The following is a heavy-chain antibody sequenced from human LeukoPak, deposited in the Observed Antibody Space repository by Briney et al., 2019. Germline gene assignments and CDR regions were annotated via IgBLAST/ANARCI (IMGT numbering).Heavy chain of an antibody. CDR1: GFTFTTYS. D-gene: IGHD2-15*01. J-gene: IGHJ4*02. CDR2: ISGSGDST. Sequence: PGGSLRLSCAASGFTFTTYSMNWVRQAPGKGLEWVSAISGSGDSTYYADSVKGRFTISRDNSKNTLYLQMNSLRAEDTAVYYCAKAGAVVVVAAKYFDYWGQGTLVTVSS. CDR3: AKAGAVVVVAAKYFDY. V-gene: IGHV3-23*01.